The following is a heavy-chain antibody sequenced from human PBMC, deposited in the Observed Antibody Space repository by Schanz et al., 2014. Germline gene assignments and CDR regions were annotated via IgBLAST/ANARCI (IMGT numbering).Heavy chain of an antibody. D-gene: IGHD3-16*01. CDR3: ARHGGIPYYPMDV. CDR2: ISYSGRT. J-gene: IGHJ6*02. V-gene: IGHV4-31*03. Sequence: QVQLQESGPGLVKPSQTLSLTCTVSGASISSRDFYWSWIRQFPGKGLEWIGYISYSGRTYYSPSLKSRLTKSVDTSKNQFSLRLSSVTAADTAVYYCARHGGIPYYPMDVWGQGTTVTVSS. CDR1: GASISSRDFY.